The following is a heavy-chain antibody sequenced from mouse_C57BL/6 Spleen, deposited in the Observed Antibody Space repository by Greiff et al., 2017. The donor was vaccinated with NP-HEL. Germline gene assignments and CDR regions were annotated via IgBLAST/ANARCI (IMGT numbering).Heavy chain of an antibody. CDR3: ARANYGSGY. V-gene: IGHV3-6*01. CDR1: GYSITSGYY. Sequence: EVQVVESGPGLVKPSQSLSLTCSVTGYSITSGYYWNWIRQFPGNKLEWMGYISYDGSNNYNPSLKNRISITRDTSKNQFFLKLNSVTTEDTATYYCARANYGSGYWGQGTTLTVSS. CDR2: ISYDGSN. J-gene: IGHJ2*01. D-gene: IGHD1-1*01.